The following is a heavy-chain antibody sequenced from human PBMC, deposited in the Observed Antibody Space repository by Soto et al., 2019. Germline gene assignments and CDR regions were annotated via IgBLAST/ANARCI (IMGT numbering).Heavy chain of an antibody. CDR2: IYYSGNT. Sequence: SETLSLTCTVSGGSLGSSGYYWGWIRQSPGKGLEWIGNIYYSGNTFYNPSLKSRVTISVDTSKNQIYLHLSAVTAADTAIFYCASIAAPGTTHFDVWGQGTLVTVSS. CDR3: ASIAAPGTTHFDV. CDR1: GGSLGSSGYY. V-gene: IGHV4-39*01. J-gene: IGHJ4*02. D-gene: IGHD6-13*01.